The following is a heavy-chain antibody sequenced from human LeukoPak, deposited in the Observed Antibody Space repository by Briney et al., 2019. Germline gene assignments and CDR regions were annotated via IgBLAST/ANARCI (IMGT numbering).Heavy chain of an antibody. CDR2: IGWNSASI. J-gene: IGHJ4*02. D-gene: IGHD3-10*01. V-gene: IGHV3-9*01. CDR1: GFNLDDFA. Sequence: GGSLRLSCAASGFNLDDFAMVWVRQGPGKGLEWVSGIGWNSASIDYADSVKGRFTISRDNAKNSLYLQMNSLRTDDTALYYCAKDTMLVSGSGSYLDYWGQGTLVTVSS. CDR3: AKDTMLVSGSGSYLDY.